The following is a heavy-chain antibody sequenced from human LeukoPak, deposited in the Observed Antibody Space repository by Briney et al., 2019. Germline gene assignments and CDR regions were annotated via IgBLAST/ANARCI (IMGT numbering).Heavy chain of an antibody. CDR3: ARSAVALGHNWFDP. J-gene: IGHJ5*02. CDR2: ISAYNSNT. CDR1: GYTFTSYG. V-gene: IGHV1-18*01. D-gene: IGHD6-19*01. Sequence: ASVKVSCKASGYTFTSYGISWVRQAPGQGLEWMGWISAYNSNTNYAQKLQGRVTMTTDTSTSTAYMELRSLRSDDTAVYCCARSAVALGHNWFDPWGQGTLVTVSS.